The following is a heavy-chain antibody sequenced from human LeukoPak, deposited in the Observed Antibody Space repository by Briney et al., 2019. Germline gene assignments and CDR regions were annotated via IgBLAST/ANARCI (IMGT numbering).Heavy chain of an antibody. CDR1: GGSISSNNW. CDR3: ARGPTYGMDV. Sequence: SETLSLTCAVSGGSISSNNWWIWVRQSPEKGLEWIGEIYHDGSTNYNPSLKSRVTISMDKSKNQLSLKLNFVTAADTAVYYCARGPTYGMDVWGQGTTVTVSS. V-gene: IGHV4-4*02. J-gene: IGHJ6*02. CDR2: IYHDGST.